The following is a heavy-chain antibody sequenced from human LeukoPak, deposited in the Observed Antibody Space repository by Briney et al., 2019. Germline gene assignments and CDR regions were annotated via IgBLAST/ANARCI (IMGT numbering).Heavy chain of an antibody. CDR3: AKNRGITMVRGVIDY. CDR2: ISGSGGST. J-gene: IGHJ4*02. V-gene: IGHV3-23*01. Sequence: PGGSLRLSCAASGFTFSGYAMSWVRQAPGKGLEWVSAISGSGGSTYYADSVKGRFTISRDNSKNTLYLQMNSLRAEDTAVYYCAKNRGITMVRGVIDYWGQGTLVTVSS. CDR1: GFTFSGYA. D-gene: IGHD3-10*01.